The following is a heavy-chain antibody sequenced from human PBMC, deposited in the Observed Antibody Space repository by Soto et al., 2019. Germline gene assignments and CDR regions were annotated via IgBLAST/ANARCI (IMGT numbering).Heavy chain of an antibody. CDR1: GGSISSYY. Sequence: SETLSLTCTVSGGSISSYYWSWIRQPPGKGLEWIGYIYYSGSTNYNPSLKSRVTISVDTSKNQFSLKLSSVTAADTAMYYCARHVGWELLNWFDPWGQGTLVTVSS. J-gene: IGHJ5*02. D-gene: IGHD1-26*01. CDR2: IYYSGST. V-gene: IGHV4-59*01. CDR3: ARHVGWELLNWFDP.